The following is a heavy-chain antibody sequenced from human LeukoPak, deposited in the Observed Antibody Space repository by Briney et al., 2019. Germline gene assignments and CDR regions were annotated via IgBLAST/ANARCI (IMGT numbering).Heavy chain of an antibody. J-gene: IGHJ5*02. CDR2: IYYSGST. D-gene: IGHD6-19*01. Sequence: PSETLSLTCAVYGGSFSSYYWSWIRQPPGKGLEWIGYIYYSGSTNYNPSLKSRVTISVDTSKNQFSLKLSSVTAADTAVYYCARDSGSGWYSWFDPWGQGTLVTVSS. CDR3: ARDSGSGWYSWFDP. CDR1: GGSFSSYY. V-gene: IGHV4-59*01.